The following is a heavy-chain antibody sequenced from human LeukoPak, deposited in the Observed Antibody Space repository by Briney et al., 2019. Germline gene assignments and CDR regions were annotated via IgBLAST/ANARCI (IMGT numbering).Heavy chain of an antibody. CDR3: AKVFEVRGARRPKDY. D-gene: IGHD3-10*01. J-gene: IGHJ4*02. CDR1: GFTFSDYG. CDR2: ISYNGGNK. V-gene: IGHV3-30*18. Sequence: GTSLRLSCAASGFTFSDYGMHWVRQARGKGLDWVAIISYNGGNKFYADSVRDRFTISRYNSKNTLFLQINSLRTEDTAMYFCAKVFEVRGARRPKDYWGQGTLVIVSS.